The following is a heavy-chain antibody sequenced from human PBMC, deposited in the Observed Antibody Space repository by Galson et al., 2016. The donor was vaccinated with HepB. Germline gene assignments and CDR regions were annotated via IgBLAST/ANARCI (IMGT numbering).Heavy chain of an antibody. CDR3: VKGPPAYHYYGMDV. J-gene: IGHJ6*02. Sequence: CAISGDSVSSSTAAWHWIRQSPSRGLEWLARTQYRSKWESHYADSVRSRVTVIPDTSKNLLTLQANSVSPEDTAVYYCVKGPPAYHYYGMDVWGQGTPVTVSS. CDR1: GDSVSSSTAA. V-gene: IGHV6-1*01. CDR2: TQYRSKWES.